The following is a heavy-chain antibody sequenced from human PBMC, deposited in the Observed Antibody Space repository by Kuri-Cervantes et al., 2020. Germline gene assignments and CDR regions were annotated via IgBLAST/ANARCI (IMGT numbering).Heavy chain of an antibody. J-gene: IGHJ4*02. D-gene: IGHD5-18*01. V-gene: IGHV3-15*01. CDR1: GFTVSSNY. CDR2: IRSKTDGGTT. Sequence: GGSLRLSCAASGFTVSSNYMSWVRQAPGKGLEWVGHIRSKTDGGTTDYAAPVKGRFTISRDDSKNTLYLQMNSLRAEDTAVYYCARGYSYADYWGQGTLVTVSS. CDR3: ARGYSYADY.